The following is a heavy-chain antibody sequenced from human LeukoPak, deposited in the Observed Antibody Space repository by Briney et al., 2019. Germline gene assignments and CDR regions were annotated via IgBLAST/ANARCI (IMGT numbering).Heavy chain of an antibody. D-gene: IGHD6-13*01. CDR3: ARDSIQQQLVLEDRGYPYYFEH. J-gene: IGHJ4*02. Sequence: GGSLRLSCAASRFTFSSYSMNWVRQAPGKGLEWVSSISSSGNYIYYADSVKGRFTISRDNAKNSLYLQVNSLRAEDTAVYYCARDSIQQQLVLEDRGYPYYFEHWGQGTLVTVSS. CDR2: ISSSGNYI. CDR1: RFTFSSYS. V-gene: IGHV3-21*01.